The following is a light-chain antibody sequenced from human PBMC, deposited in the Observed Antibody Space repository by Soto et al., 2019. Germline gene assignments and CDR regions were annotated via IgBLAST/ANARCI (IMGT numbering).Light chain of an antibody. CDR2: DAF. Sequence: DIQMTQTPSSLSASVGDRVTITCRASQGINNYLVWYQQKPGKAPELLIYDAFTLQTVVPSRFRGGGSGTEFTVTISSLQPEDVARYYCQQYDILRTTLGQGTRLEI. CDR1: QGINNY. V-gene: IGKV1-33*01. CDR3: QQYDILRTT. J-gene: IGKJ2*01.